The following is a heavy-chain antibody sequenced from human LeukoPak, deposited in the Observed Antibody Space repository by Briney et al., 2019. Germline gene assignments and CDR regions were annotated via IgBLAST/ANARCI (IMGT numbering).Heavy chain of an antibody. Sequence: GGSLRLSCAASGFTFSSYWMHWVRQAPGKGLVWVSRINSDGSSTSYADSVKGRFTISRDNAKNTLYLQMNSLRAEDTAVYYCARLTRRWYYFDYWGQGTLVTVSS. CDR2: INSDGSST. CDR3: ARLTRRWYYFDY. J-gene: IGHJ4*02. CDR1: GFTFSSYW. D-gene: IGHD6-13*01. V-gene: IGHV3-74*01.